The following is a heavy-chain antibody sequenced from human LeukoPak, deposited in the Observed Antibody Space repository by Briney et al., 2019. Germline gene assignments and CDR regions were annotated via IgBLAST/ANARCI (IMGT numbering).Heavy chain of an antibody. V-gene: IGHV3-30-3*01. CDR1: GFTFSSYA. Sequence: PGGSLRLSCAASGFTFSSYAIHWVRQAPGKGLEWVAVISYEGSNKYYADSVKGRFSISRDNSKNTLYLQMNSQRADDTAVYYCARRYDGFDYWGQGTLVTVSS. J-gene: IGHJ4*02. CDR2: ISYEGSNK. CDR3: ARRYDGFDY. D-gene: IGHD3-3*01.